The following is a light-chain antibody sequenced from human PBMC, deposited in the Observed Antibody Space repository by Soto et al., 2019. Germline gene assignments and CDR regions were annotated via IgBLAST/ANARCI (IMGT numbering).Light chain of an antibody. CDR2: DVS. CDR3: SSYTSISTYV. CDR1: SSDVGGYDF. V-gene: IGLV2-14*03. J-gene: IGLJ1*01. Sequence: QSALTQPASVSGSPGQSITISCTGTSSDVGGYDFVSWYQHHPGKAPRLMIYDVSHRPSGVSDRFSASKSGNTASLTISGLLADDEADYYCSSYTSISTYVFGTGTQLTVL.